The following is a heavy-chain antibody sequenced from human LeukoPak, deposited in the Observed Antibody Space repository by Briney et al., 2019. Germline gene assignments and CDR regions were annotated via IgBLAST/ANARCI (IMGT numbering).Heavy chain of an antibody. CDR2: IYYSGST. CDR3: ARTPGSHYDFWSGYYILGANFDY. CDR1: GGSISSGDYY. J-gene: IGHJ4*02. V-gene: IGHV4-30-4*02. Sequence: SETLSLTCTVSGGSISSGDYYWSWIRQPPGKGLEWIGYIYYSGSTYYNPSLKSRVTISVDTSKNQFSLKLSSVTAADTAVYYCARTPGSHYDFWSGYYILGANFDYWGQGTLVTVSS. D-gene: IGHD3-3*01.